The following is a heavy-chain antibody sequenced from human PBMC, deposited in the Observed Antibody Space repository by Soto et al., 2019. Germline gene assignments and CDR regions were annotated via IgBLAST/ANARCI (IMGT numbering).Heavy chain of an antibody. V-gene: IGHV4-34*01. CDR2: IYDGGSI. Sequence: QVQLQQSGAGPLRPLETLSLTCGVSGGSFSGYYWGWIRQPPGKRLEWIGEIYDGGSINYNPSLKSRVSISVDTSKNHSSLNLRSVTAADTAVYYCASASLYTLTGPNWVWDFDLWGRGTLVTVSS. CDR3: ASASLYTLTGPNWVWDFDL. CDR1: GGSFSGYY. J-gene: IGHJ2*01. D-gene: IGHD3-9*01.